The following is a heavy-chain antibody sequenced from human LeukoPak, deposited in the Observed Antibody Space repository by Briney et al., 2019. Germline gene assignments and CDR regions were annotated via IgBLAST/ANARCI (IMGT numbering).Heavy chain of an antibody. CDR3: ARIVDGYTFDY. CDR1: GFTFSSYE. J-gene: IGHJ4*02. CDR2: ISSSGSTI. V-gene: IGHV3-48*03. D-gene: IGHD5-24*01. Sequence: GGSLRLSCAASGFTFSSYEMNWVRQAPGKGLEWVSYISSSGSTIYYADSVKGRFTISRDNAKNSLYLQMNSLRAEDTAVYYCARIVDGYTFDYWGQGTLVIVSS.